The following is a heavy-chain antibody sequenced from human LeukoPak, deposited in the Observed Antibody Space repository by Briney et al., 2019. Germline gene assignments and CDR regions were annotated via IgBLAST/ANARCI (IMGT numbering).Heavy chain of an antibody. Sequence: SETLSLTCAVYGGSFSGYYWSLIRQPPGKGLEWIGEVNHSGSTNYNPSLKSRVTISVDTSKNQFSLKLSSVTAADTAVYYCARGIRVDVWGQGTTVTVSS. V-gene: IGHV4-34*01. J-gene: IGHJ6*02. CDR3: ARGIRVDV. CDR1: GGSFSGYY. CDR2: VNHSGST.